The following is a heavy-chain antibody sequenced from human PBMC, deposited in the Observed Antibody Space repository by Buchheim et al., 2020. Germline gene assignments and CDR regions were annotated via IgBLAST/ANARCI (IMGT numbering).Heavy chain of an antibody. CDR1: GFTFSDYY. CDR3: ARDDFSSCGGDCSSGWFDP. CDR2: ISSSGGVI. J-gene: IGHJ5*02. D-gene: IGHD2-21*01. Sequence: QVQLVESGGGLVKPGGSLRLSCAASGFTFSDYYMSWIRQAPGKGLEWISYISSSGGVIYYADSVKGRFTISRDNTKNPLYLQMNSLRAEDTAVYYCARDDFSSCGGDCSSGWFDPWGQGTL. V-gene: IGHV3-11*01.